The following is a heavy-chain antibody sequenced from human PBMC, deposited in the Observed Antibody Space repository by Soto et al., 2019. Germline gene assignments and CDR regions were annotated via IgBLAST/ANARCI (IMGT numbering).Heavy chain of an antibody. V-gene: IGHV3-7*01. CDR2: IKQDGSEK. CDR3: ARDNDFWSGYPYGMDV. CDR1: GFTFSSYW. Sequence: PGGSLRLSCAASGFTFSSYWMSWVRQAPGKGLEWVANIKQDGSEKYYVDSVKGRFTISRDNAKNSLYLQMNSLRAEDTAAYYCARDNDFWSGYPYGMDVWGQGTTVTV. D-gene: IGHD3-3*01. J-gene: IGHJ6*02.